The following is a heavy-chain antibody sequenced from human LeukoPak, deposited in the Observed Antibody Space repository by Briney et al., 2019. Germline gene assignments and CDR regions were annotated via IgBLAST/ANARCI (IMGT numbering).Heavy chain of an antibody. D-gene: IGHD4-17*01. J-gene: IGHJ4*02. CDR3: AREHTTVTSLLDY. CDR2: ISGRGDST. CDR1: GFAFNTRA. V-gene: IGHV3-23*01. Sequence: GGSLRLSCAASGFAFNTRAMNWVRQAPGGGLEWVSCISGRGDSTYPADSVRGRFTISRDNSKNTMYLQMNSLRAEDTAVYYCAREHTTVTSLLDYWGQGTLVTVSS.